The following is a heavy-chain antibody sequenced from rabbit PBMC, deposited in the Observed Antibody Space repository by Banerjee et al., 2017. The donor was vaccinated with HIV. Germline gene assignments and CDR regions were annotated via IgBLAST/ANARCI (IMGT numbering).Heavy chain of an antibody. CDR1: GFSFSSSYY. CDR3: ARDRDYYPYTYYGMDL. Sequence: QSLEESGGGLVQPEGSLTLTCTASGFSFSSSYYMCCVRQAPGKGLEWIGCIWTGSSAITYYASWAKGRFTISKTSSTTVTLQMTSLTAADTATYFCARDRDYYPYTYYGMDLWGPGTLVTVS. V-gene: IGHV1S40*01. CDR2: IWTGSSAIT. D-gene: IGHD6-1*01. J-gene: IGHJ6*01.